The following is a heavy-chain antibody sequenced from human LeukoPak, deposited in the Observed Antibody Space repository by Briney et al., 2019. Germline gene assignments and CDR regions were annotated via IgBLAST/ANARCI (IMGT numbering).Heavy chain of an antibody. Sequence: PGRSLRLSCAASGFTFSSYSMHWVRQAPGKGLEWLAVILYDGSMQYYAESMKGRLTISRDNSGNTVYMQMSSLRTEDTAVYYCARDPRGPTTYDSSARDSLDYWGQGTLVTVSS. CDR3: ARDPRGPTTYDSSARDSLDY. CDR2: ILYDGSMQ. D-gene: IGHD3-22*01. J-gene: IGHJ4*02. CDR1: GFTFSSYS. V-gene: IGHV3-30*03.